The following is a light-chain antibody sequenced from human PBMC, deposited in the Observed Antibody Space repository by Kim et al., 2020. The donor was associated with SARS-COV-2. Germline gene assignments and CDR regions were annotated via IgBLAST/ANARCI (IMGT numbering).Light chain of an antibody. CDR3: CSHAGTFYV. Sequence: PGQSVTLSRTATSSVVGDYEYVSWYQQHPGKAPKLIIYQVNKRPSGVPDRFSGSKSGYRASLTISGLQADDEADYYCCSHAGTFYVFGPGTKITVL. J-gene: IGLJ1*01. CDR1: SSVVGDYEY. CDR2: QVN. V-gene: IGLV2-11*03.